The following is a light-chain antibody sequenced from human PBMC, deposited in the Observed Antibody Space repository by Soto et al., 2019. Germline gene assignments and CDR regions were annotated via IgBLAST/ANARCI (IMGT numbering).Light chain of an antibody. Sequence: DIKMTQSPSSVSATVGDRVTITCRASQSISSWLAWYQQKPGKAPKLLIYKASSLESGVPSRFSGSGSGTEFTLTISSLQPDDFATYYCQQYNSYSWTFGQGTKVDIK. J-gene: IGKJ1*01. CDR1: QSISSW. CDR2: KAS. CDR3: QQYNSYSWT. V-gene: IGKV1-5*03.